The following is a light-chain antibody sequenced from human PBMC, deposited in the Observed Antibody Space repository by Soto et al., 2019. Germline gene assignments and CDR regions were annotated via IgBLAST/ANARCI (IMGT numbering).Light chain of an antibody. CDR1: QSVSSK. CDR3: QQYNNWPLT. J-gene: IGKJ4*01. CDR2: SAS. V-gene: IGKV3D-15*01. Sequence: EIVITQSPVTLSVSPGESATLSCRASQSVSSKVAWYQQKSGQAPRLLIYSASTRATGIPARFSGSGSGTEFTLTISSLQFEDFAVYYCQQYNNWPLTFGGGTKVDI.